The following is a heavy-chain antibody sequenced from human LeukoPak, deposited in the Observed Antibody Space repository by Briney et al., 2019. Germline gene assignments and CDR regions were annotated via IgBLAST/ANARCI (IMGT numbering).Heavy chain of an antibody. Sequence: GGSLRLSCAASGFTFRSYVMNWVRQAPGKGLEWVSSISDTGYYIYYADSVKGRFTISRDNAKNSLFLQMNNLRAEDTAVYYCANHLACGSTTCPSFDSWGQGTLVTVSS. V-gene: IGHV3-21*01. J-gene: IGHJ4*02. CDR1: GFTFRSYV. D-gene: IGHD2-2*01. CDR2: ISDTGYYI. CDR3: ANHLACGSTTCPSFDS.